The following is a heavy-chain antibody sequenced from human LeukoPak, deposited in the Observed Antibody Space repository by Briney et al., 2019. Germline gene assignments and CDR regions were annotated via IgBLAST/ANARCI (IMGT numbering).Heavy chain of an antibody. D-gene: IGHD5-24*01. CDR2: IYYSGST. CDR1: GGSISSYY. J-gene: IGHJ4*02. V-gene: IGHV4-59*01. Sequence: SETLSLTCTVSGGSISSYYWSWIRQPPGKGLEWIGYIYYSGSTNYNPSLKSRVTISVDTSKNQFSLNLSYVTAADTAVYYRARAHNYAHSWLDYWGQGTLVTVSS. CDR3: ARAHNYAHSWLDY.